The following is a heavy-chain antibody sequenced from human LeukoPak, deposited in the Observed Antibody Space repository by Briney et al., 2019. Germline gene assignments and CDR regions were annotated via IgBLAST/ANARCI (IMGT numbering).Heavy chain of an antibody. J-gene: IGHJ6*03. CDR3: ARTTSIVVVPAAYEYYMDV. V-gene: IGHV3-23*01. D-gene: IGHD2-2*01. Sequence: GGSLRLSCAASGFTFSSYAMSWVRQAPGKGLEWVSAISGSGGSTYYADSVKGRFTISRDNAKNSLYLQMNSLRAEDTAVYYCARTTSIVVVPAAYEYYMDVWGKGTTVTVSS. CDR2: ISGSGGST. CDR1: GFTFSSYA.